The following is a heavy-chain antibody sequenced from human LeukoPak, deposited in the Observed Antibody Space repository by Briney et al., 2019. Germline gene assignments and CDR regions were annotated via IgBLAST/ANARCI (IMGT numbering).Heavy chain of an antibody. D-gene: IGHD4-17*01. CDR2: ISSTSSYI. Sequence: GGSLRLSCAASGFTFSTYTMIWVRQAPGKGLEWVSSISSTSSYIYNADSVKGRFTISRDNARNSLYLQMNSLRAEDTAVYYCARDLPTPDYYYGMDVWGQGTTVTVSS. CDR1: GFTFSTYT. V-gene: IGHV3-21*01. J-gene: IGHJ6*02. CDR3: ARDLPTPDYYYGMDV.